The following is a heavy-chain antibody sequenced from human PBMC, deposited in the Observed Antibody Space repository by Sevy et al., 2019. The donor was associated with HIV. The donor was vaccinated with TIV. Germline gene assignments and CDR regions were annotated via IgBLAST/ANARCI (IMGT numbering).Heavy chain of an antibody. CDR1: GYTFTSYG. V-gene: IGHV1-18*01. Sequence: ASVKVSCKASGYTFTSYGISWVRQAPGQGLEWMGWMSAYNGNTNYAQKLQGRVTMTTDTSTSTAYMELRSLRSDDTAVYYCARGCYWSDYFCYYYGMDVWGQGTTVTVSS. CDR3: ARGCYWSDYFCYYYGMDV. J-gene: IGHJ6*02. D-gene: IGHD3-10*01. CDR2: MSAYNGNT.